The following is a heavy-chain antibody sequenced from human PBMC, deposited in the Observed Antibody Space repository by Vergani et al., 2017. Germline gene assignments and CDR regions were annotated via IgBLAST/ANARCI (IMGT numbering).Heavy chain of an antibody. V-gene: IGHV3-30-3*01. CDR1: GFTFSSYA. D-gene: IGHD3-3*01. J-gene: IGHJ4*02. CDR3: ARDLVERPCWSGYYPGGAIDY. Sequence: QVQLVESGGGVVQPGRSLRLSCADSGFTFSSYAMHWVRQAPGKGLEWVAVLSYDGSNKYYADSVKGRFTISRDNSKNTLYLQMNSLRAEDTAVYYCARDLVERPCWSGYYPGGAIDYWGQGTLVTVSS. CDR2: LSYDGSNK.